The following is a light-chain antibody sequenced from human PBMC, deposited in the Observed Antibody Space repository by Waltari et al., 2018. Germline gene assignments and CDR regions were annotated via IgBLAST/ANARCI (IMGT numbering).Light chain of an antibody. CDR2: AAS. V-gene: IGKV1-39*01. J-gene: IGKJ2*01. CDR3: QQSYSTPYT. CDR1: QGIRDY. Sequence: IQITQFPSSLSASVRGRVPLTCRAGQGIRDYLNWYQQRPGNGPNLLIYAASRLQRRGPSRFSGSGSGTDYTRTISSLQPEDFATHYCQQSYSTPYTFGQGTKLEIK.